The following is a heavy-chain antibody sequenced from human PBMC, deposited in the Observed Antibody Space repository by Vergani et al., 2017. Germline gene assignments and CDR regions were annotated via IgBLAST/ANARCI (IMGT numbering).Heavy chain of an antibody. CDR3: AKDCEYYASGSCCGS. Sequence: QVQLVESGGGVVQPGGSLRLSCAASGFTFSSYGMHWVRQAPDKGLEWVAFIRYDGSNKYYADSATGRFTISRDNSKNTLYLQMNSLRAEDTAVYYCAKDCEYYASGSCCGSWGQGTLVTVSS. CDR1: GFTFSSYG. D-gene: IGHD3-10*01. V-gene: IGHV3-30*02. J-gene: IGHJ5*02. CDR2: IRYDGSNK.